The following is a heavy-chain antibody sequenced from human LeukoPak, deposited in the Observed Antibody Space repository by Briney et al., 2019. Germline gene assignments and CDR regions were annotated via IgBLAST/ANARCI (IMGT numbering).Heavy chain of an antibody. CDR2: ISGSGGST. Sequence: GGSLRLSCAASGFTFSSYAMSWVRQAPGKGLEWVSAISGSGGSTYYADSVKGRFTISKDNSKNTLYLQMNSLRAEDTAVYYCAKDHQWLVSYFDYWGQGTLVTVSS. D-gene: IGHD6-19*01. J-gene: IGHJ4*02. CDR1: GFTFSSYA. V-gene: IGHV3-23*01. CDR3: AKDHQWLVSYFDY.